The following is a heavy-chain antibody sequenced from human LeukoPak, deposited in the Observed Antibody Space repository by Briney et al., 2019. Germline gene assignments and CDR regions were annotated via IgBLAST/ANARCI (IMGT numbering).Heavy chain of an antibody. CDR2: ISYDGSNK. CDR1: GFTFSSYA. Sequence: GGSLRLSCAASGFTFSSYAMHWVRQAPGKGLEWVAVISYDGSNKYYADSVKGRFTISRDNSKNTLYLQMNSLRAEDTAVYYCASSGFRVSDAFDIWGQGTVVIVSS. D-gene: IGHD5/OR15-5a*01. V-gene: IGHV3-30*04. CDR3: ASSGFRVSDAFDI. J-gene: IGHJ3*02.